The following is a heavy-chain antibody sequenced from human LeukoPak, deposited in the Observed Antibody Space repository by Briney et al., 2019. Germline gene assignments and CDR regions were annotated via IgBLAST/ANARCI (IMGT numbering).Heavy chain of an antibody. CDR2: ISGSDVTT. D-gene: IGHD3-10*01. J-gene: IGHJ4*02. CDR1: GFSFSTYD. Sequence: GGSLRLSCAASGFSFSTYDMSWARLPPGKGLEWVSSISGSDVTTNYADSVKGRFTISRDNSKNMLYLQMNSLRAEDTALYYCGQGNALDYWGQGTLVTVSS. CDR3: GQGNALDY. V-gene: IGHV3-23*01.